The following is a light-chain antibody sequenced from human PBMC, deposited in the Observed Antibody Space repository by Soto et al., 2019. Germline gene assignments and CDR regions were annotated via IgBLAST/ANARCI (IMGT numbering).Light chain of an antibody. V-gene: IGKV1-39*01. CDR2: AAS. CDR1: QSISSY. J-gene: IGKJ2*01. Sequence: DIQMTQSPSTLSASVGDRVTISCRASQSISSYLNWYHQKPGKAPNLLIYAASSLQSGVPSRFSGSGSGTDFTLTISSLQPDDCATYYCQQSYSTPYTFGQGTKLEIK. CDR3: QQSYSTPYT.